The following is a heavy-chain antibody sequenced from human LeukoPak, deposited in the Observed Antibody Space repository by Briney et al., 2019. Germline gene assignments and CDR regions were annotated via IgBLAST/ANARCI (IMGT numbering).Heavy chain of an antibody. J-gene: IGHJ5*02. D-gene: IGHD4-23*01. CDR1: GGSITSSSDN. CDR2: IYYSGST. Sequence: PSETLSLTCTVSGGSITSSSDNCGWIRQPPGKGLEWIGSIYYSGSTYYNPSHKSRVTISVDTSKKQFSLKLSSVTAADTAVYYCARHDYGGVNWFDPWGQGSLVTVSS. CDR3: ARHDYGGVNWFDP. V-gene: IGHV4-39*01.